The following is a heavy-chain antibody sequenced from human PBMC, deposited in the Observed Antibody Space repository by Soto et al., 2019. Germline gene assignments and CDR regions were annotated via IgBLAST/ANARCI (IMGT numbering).Heavy chain of an antibody. CDR2: TYYKSKWYY. Sequence: SQTLSLTCDISGDSVSSNSAGWNWIRQTPSRGLEWLGRTYYKSKWYYTYAASVKRRITVSPGTSKNQFSLQLTSVTPEDTAVYYCARGSWDDVSGHYYMDVWDKGTTVTVSS. J-gene: IGHJ6*03. CDR3: ARGSWDDVSGHYYMDV. V-gene: IGHV6-1*01. CDR1: GDSVSSNSAG. D-gene: IGHD1-1*01.